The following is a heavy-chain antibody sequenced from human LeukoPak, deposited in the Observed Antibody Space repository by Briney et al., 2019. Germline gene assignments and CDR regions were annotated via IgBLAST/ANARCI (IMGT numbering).Heavy chain of an antibody. Sequence: GGSLRLSCVASGFTFNTYPMSWVRQAPGKGLEWVGFIRSKAYGGTTEYAASVKGRFTISRDDSKSIAYLQMNSLKTEDTAVYYCTSSGVRGYSYGYLGYWGQGTLVTVSS. CDR1: GFTFNTYP. CDR3: TSSGVRGYSYGYLGY. D-gene: IGHD5-18*01. V-gene: IGHV3-49*02. J-gene: IGHJ4*02. CDR2: IRSKAYGGTT.